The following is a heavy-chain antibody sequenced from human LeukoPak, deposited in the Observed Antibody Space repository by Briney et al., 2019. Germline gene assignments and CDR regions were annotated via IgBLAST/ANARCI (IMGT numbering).Heavy chain of an antibody. D-gene: IGHD5-12*01. CDR1: GYTFTSYD. V-gene: IGHV1-8*03. CDR2: MNPNSGST. CDR3: ARGRSTGYPYYFEY. J-gene: IGHJ4*02. Sequence: ASVKVSCKASGYTFTSYDINWVGQATGQGVEWMGWMNPNSGSTGYAQHFPGSVTITRNTSISTAYMELSGLRSEDTAVYYCARGRSTGYPYYFEYWGQGTLVTVSS.